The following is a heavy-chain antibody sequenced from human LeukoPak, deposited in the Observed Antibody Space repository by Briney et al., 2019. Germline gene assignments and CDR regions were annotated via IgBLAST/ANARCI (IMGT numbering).Heavy chain of an antibody. CDR2: IIPILGIA. J-gene: IGHJ4*02. CDR3: AREDYYDRDRPLDY. V-gene: IGHV1-69*04. D-gene: IGHD3-22*01. Sequence: SVKVSCKASGGTFSSYTISWVRQAPGQGLEWMGRIIPILGIANYAQKFQGRVTITADKSTSKDYMELSSMRSGATAVYYCAREDYYDRDRPLDYWGQGTLVTVSS. CDR1: GGTFSSYT.